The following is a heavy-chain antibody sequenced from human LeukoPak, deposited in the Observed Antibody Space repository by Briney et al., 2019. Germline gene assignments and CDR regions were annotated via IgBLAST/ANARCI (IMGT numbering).Heavy chain of an antibody. Sequence: GGSLRLSCAASGFTFSSYGMHWVRQAPGKGLEWVAVISYDGSNKYYADSVKGRFTISRDNSKNTLYLQMNSLRAEDTAVYYCARGSKSYGDYIRSRLYYFDYWGQGTLVTVSS. J-gene: IGHJ4*02. CDR1: GFTFSSYG. V-gene: IGHV3-30*03. CDR3: ARGSKSYGDYIRSRLYYFDY. D-gene: IGHD4-17*01. CDR2: ISYDGSNK.